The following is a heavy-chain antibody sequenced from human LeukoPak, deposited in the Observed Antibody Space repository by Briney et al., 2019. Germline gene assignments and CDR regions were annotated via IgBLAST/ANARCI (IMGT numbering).Heavy chain of an antibody. CDR1: GFTLDDYV. CDR3: AKDLAGGAFDY. Sequence: PGGSVRLSCAASGFTLDDYVLHWLRPAPGKGLEWVLGISWNSGRIGYADSVQGRFPISRDNATNSLYLQMSSLSAEDTALYYCAKDLAGGAFDYWGQGTLVTVS. D-gene: IGHD3-10*01. V-gene: IGHV3-9*01. J-gene: IGHJ4*02. CDR2: ISWNSGRI.